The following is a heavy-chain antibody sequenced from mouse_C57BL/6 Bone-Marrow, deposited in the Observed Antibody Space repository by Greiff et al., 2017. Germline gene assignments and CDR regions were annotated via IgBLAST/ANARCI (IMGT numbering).Heavy chain of an antibody. CDR1: GFTFSDYG. Sequence: EVQLVESGGGLVKPGGSLKLSCAASGFTFSDYGMHWVRQAPEKGLEWVAYISSGSSTIYYADTVKCRFTISRDTAKNTLFLQMTSLRSEDTAMYYCARQDYPYAMDYWGQGTSVTVSS. D-gene: IGHD5-5*01. J-gene: IGHJ4*01. CDR2: ISSGSSTI. CDR3: ARQDYPYAMDY. V-gene: IGHV5-17*01.